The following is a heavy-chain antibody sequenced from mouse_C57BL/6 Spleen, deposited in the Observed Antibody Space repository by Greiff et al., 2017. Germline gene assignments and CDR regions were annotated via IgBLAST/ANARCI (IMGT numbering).Heavy chain of an antibody. D-gene: IGHD4-1*01. J-gene: IGHJ1*03. CDR1: GFTFSSYA. Sequence: EVKLVESGEGLVKPGGSLKLSCAASGFTFSSYAMSWVRQTPEKRLEWVAYISSGGDYIYYADTVKGRFTSSRDNARNTLYLQMSSLKSEDTAMDYCTRDPLGRDWYFDVWGTGTTVTVSS. V-gene: IGHV5-9-1*02. CDR2: ISSGGDYI. CDR3: TRDPLGRDWYFDV.